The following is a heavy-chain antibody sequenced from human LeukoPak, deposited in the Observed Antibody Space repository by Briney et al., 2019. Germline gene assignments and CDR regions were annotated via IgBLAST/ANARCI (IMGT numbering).Heavy chain of an antibody. CDR1: GYTFTGYY. D-gene: IGHD1-26*01. CDR2: INPNSGGT. V-gene: IGHV1-2*02. Sequence: ASVKVSCKASGYTFTGYYMHWVRQAPGQGLEWMGWINPNSGGTNYAQKFQGRVTMTRDTSISTAYMELSRLRSDDTAVYYCAIDSPIVGATIFWFDPWGQGTLVTVSS. CDR3: AIDSPIVGATIFWFDP. J-gene: IGHJ5*02.